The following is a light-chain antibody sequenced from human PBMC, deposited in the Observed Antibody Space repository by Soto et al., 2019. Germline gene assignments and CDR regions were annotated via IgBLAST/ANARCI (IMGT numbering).Light chain of an antibody. CDR1: SSDVGGSNY. CDR3: SSYTSSSTLV. CDR2: QVS. J-gene: IGLJ2*01. V-gene: IGLV2-14*01. Sequence: QSALTQPASVSGSPGQSITLSCTGTSSDVGGSNYVSWYQHHPGKAPKLMIYQVSNRPSGVSDRFSASKSGNTASLTISGLQTEDEADYYCSSYTSSSTLVFGGGTKLTVL.